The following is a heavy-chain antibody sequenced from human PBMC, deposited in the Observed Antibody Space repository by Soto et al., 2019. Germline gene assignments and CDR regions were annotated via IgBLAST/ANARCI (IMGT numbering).Heavy chain of an antibody. CDR3: ARFFDYSFEY. Sequence: GGSLRLSCAASGFTFSNYGMNWVRQAPGKGLEWVSSISSSSTYIYYADSVKGRFTISRDNAKNSLSLQMNSLRAEDTAVYYCARFFDYSFEYWGQGTLVTVSS. CDR2: ISSSSTYI. D-gene: IGHD4-4*01. CDR1: GFTFSNYG. J-gene: IGHJ4*02. V-gene: IGHV3-21*01.